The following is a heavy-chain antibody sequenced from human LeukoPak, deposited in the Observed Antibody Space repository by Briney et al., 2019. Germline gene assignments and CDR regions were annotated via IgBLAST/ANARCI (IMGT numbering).Heavy chain of an antibody. V-gene: IGHV1-69*04. D-gene: IGHD2-15*01. Sequence: GASVKVSCKASGGTFSSYAISWVRQAPGQGLEWMGRIIPILGIANYAQKLQGRVTMTTDTSTSTAYMELRSLRSDDTAVYYCARGVAARHPTELYYMDVWGKGTTVTVSS. CDR1: GGTFSSYA. J-gene: IGHJ6*03. CDR2: IIPILGIA. CDR3: ARGVAARHPTELYYMDV.